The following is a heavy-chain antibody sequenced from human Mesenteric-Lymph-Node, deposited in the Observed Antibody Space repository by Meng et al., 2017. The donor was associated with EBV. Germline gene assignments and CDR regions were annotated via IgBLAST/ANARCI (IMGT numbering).Heavy chain of an antibody. Sequence: QVQLQQWGAGLLKPSEXLSLTCAVYGGSFSGYYWSWIRQPPGKGLEWIGEINHSGSTNYNPSLKSRVTISVDTSKNQFSLKLSSVTAADTAVYYCARRRMVTMIVVVITDWFDPWGQGTLVTVSS. CDR2: INHSGST. D-gene: IGHD3-22*01. CDR1: GGSFSGYY. J-gene: IGHJ5*02. CDR3: ARRRMVTMIVVVITDWFDP. V-gene: IGHV4-34*01.